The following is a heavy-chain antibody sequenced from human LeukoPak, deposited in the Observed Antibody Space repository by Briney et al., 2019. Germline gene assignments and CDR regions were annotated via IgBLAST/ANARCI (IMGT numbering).Heavy chain of an antibody. CDR2: IYSSGST. CDR3: ARDYPASSGYLFDY. CDR1: GGSISSYY. J-gene: IGHJ4*02. Sequence: SETLSLTCTVSGGSISSYYWSWIRQPPGKGLEWIGFIYSSGSTNYNPSLKSRVTLSVDTSKNQVSLNLSSVTATDTAVYYCARDYPASSGYLFDYWGQGTLVTVSS. D-gene: IGHD3-22*01. V-gene: IGHV4-4*08.